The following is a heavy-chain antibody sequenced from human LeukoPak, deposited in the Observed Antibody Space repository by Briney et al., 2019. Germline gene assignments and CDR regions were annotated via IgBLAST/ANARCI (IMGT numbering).Heavy chain of an antibody. CDR1: GGSISSYY. D-gene: IGHD2-15*01. V-gene: IGHV4-59*01. CDR2: IYYSGST. J-gene: IGHJ3*02. Sequence: SETLSLTCTVSGGSISSYYWSWIRQPPGKGLEWIGYIYYSGSTNYNPSLKSRVTISVDTSKNQFSLKLSSVTAADTAVYYCARGVCSGGSCYWEAHDAFDIWGQGTMVTVSS. CDR3: ARGVCSGGSCYWEAHDAFDI.